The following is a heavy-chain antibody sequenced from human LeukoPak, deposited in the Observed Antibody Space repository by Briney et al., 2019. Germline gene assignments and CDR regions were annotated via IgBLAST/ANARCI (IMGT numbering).Heavy chain of an antibody. Sequence: GGSLRLSCAASGFTFSDYWITWVRQSPGKGLEWVANIKQDGSEKHYVDSVKGRFTISRDNANNSLYLQMNSLRAEDTAVYYCARGWKTAKLTTVNYWGQGTLVTVSS. D-gene: IGHD4-17*01. CDR1: GFTFSDYW. CDR2: IKQDGSEK. V-gene: IGHV3-7*04. J-gene: IGHJ4*02. CDR3: ARGWKTAKLTTVNY.